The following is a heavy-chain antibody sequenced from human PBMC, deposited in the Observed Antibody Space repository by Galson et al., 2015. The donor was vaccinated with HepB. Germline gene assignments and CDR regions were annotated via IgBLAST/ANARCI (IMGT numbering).Heavy chain of an antibody. Sequence: SLRLSCAASGFTFSNSWMTWVRLAPGKGLEWVASINHDGTATYCVDSAKGRFTISRDNAENSVHLQMNSLRVDDTAVYYCAKVVTGGADYWGQGALVTVSS. V-gene: IGHV3-7*03. CDR2: INHDGTAT. CDR1: GFTFSNSW. J-gene: IGHJ4*02. CDR3: AKVVTGGADY. D-gene: IGHD1-26*01.